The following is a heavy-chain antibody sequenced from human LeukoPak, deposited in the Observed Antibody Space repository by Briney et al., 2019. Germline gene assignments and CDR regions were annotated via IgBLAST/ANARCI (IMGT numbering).Heavy chain of an antibody. D-gene: IGHD3-22*01. CDR1: GYTFTGYY. Sequence: ASVTVSFKASGYTFTGYYIHWVRQAPGQGPEWMGWINPDSGGTVYAQNFQGRVTMTRDTSISTAYMELSRLRSDDTAVYFCAKRGVVIRVILAGFHKEAYYFDSWGQGALVTVSS. J-gene: IGHJ4*02. CDR2: INPDSGGT. CDR3: AKRGVVIRVILAGFHKEAYYFDS. V-gene: IGHV1-2*02.